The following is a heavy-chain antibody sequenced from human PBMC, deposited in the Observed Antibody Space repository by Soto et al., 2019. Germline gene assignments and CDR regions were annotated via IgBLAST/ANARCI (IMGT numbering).Heavy chain of an antibody. V-gene: IGHV5-51*01. J-gene: IGHJ3*02. CDR1: GYSFTSYW. CDR2: IYPGDSDT. CDR3: ASRRVTISKGPDDAFDI. D-gene: IGHD2-21*02. Sequence: GESLKISCKGSGYSFTSYWIGWVRQMPGKGLEWMGIIYPGDSDTRYSPSFQGQVTISADKSISTAYLQWSSLKASDTAMYYCASRRVTISKGPDDAFDIWGQGTMVTVSS.